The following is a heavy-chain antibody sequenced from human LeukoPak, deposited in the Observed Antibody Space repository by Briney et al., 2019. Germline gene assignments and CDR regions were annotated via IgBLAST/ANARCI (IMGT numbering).Heavy chain of an antibody. J-gene: IGHJ4*02. CDR3: AREAIGSYYGSGSYKAPFDY. Sequence: GGSLRLSCAVSGFTFSIYWMHWVRQAPGEGLVWVSRIKSDGSSTNYADSVKGRFTISRENAKNTLYLQMNSLRAEDTAVYYCAREAIGSYYGSGSYKAPFDYWGQGTLVTVSS. V-gene: IGHV3-74*01. CDR2: IKSDGSST. D-gene: IGHD3-10*01. CDR1: GFTFSIYW.